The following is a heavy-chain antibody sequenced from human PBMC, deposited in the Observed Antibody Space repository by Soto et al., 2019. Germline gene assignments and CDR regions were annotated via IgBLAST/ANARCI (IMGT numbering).Heavy chain of an antibody. Sequence: QVQLQESGPGLVKPSGTLSLTCAVSGGSISSSNWWSWVRQPPGKGLEWIGEIYHSGSTNYNPSLKSRVTISVDKSKNQCSLKLSSVTAADTAVYYCATAYSSSWYSAYYFDYWGQGTLVTVSS. J-gene: IGHJ4*02. D-gene: IGHD6-13*01. CDR2: IYHSGST. CDR1: GGSISSSNW. V-gene: IGHV4-4*02. CDR3: ATAYSSSWYSAYYFDY.